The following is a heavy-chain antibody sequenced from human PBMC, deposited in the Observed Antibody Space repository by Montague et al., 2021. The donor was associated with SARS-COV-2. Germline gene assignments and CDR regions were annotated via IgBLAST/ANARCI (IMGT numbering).Heavy chain of an antibody. J-gene: IGHJ4*02. D-gene: IGHD3-9*01. CDR1: GVSFTDYY. V-gene: IGHV4-59*08. CDR3: VRHPHEDVLNGPPDF. CDR2: VLYNKGT. Sequence: SETLSLTCTVSGVSFTDYYWSWIRQPPGKGLEWVGDVLYNKGTNFNPSLKSRVAISVDTSKNQFSLRLTSVTAADTAFYYCVRHPHEDVLNGPPDFWGQGTLVTVSS.